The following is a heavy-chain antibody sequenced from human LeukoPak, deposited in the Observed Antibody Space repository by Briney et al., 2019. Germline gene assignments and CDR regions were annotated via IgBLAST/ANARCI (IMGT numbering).Heavy chain of an antibody. V-gene: IGHV3-74*01. D-gene: IGHD6-25*01. J-gene: IGHJ6*02. CDR1: RFTLSSYW. CDR2: INSDGSST. Sequence: PGGSLRLSCAAPRFTLSSYWMHWVRQAPGKGLVWVSRINSDGSSTSYADSVKGRFTISRDNAKNKMYLQITTLRAEHTPLYSCARAATERYYYGLAVWAQGTTVPVSS. CDR3: ARAATERYYYGLAV.